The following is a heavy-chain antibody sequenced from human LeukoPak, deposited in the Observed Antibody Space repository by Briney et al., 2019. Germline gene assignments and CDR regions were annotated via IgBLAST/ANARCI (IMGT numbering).Heavy chain of an antibody. CDR2: INPNSGGT. V-gene: IGHV1-2*02. CDR3: ARGVFGDFWSGYYYYYYMDV. D-gene: IGHD3-3*01. Sequence: GASVTVSCKASGYTFTGYYMHWVRQAPGQGLEWMGWINPNSGGTNYAQKFQGRVTMTRDTSISTAYMELSRLRSDDTAVYYCARGVFGDFWSGYYYYYYMDVWGKGTTVTVSS. CDR1: GYTFTGYY. J-gene: IGHJ6*03.